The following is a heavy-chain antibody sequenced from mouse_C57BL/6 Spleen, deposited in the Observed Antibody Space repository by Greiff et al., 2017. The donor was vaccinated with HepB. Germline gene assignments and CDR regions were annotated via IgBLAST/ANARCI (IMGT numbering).Heavy chain of an antibody. CDR1: GYAFSSYW. D-gene: IGHD2-13*01. J-gene: IGHJ4*01. V-gene: IGHV1-80*01. CDR3: ARGDYSGYYAMDY. CDR2: IYPGDGDT. Sequence: VQLQQSGAELVKPGASVKISCKASGYAFSSYWMNWVKQRPGKGLEWIGQIYPGDGDTNYNGKFKGKATLTADKSSSTAYMQLSSLTSEDSAVYFCARGDYSGYYAMDYWVQGTSVTVSS.